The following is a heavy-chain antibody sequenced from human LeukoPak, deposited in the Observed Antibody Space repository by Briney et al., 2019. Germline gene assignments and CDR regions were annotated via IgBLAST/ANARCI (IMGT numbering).Heavy chain of an antibody. J-gene: IGHJ5*02. CDR2: ISSSSSTI. D-gene: IGHD3-10*01. Sequence: GGSLRLSCAASGFTFSSYSMNWVRQAPGKGLEWVSYISSSSSTIYYADSVKGRFTISRDNAKNSLYLQMNSLRAEDTAVYYCARGGAYYYGSGRFNWFDPWGQGTLVTVSS. CDR1: GFTFSSYS. V-gene: IGHV3-48*04. CDR3: ARGGAYYYGSGRFNWFDP.